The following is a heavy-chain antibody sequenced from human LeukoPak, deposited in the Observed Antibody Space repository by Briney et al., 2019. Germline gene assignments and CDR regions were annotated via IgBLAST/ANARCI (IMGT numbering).Heavy chain of an antibody. Sequence: SETLSLTCTVSGGSISSYYWSWIRQPPGKGLEWIGYIYYSGSTNYNPSLKSRVTISVDTSKNQFSLKLSSVTAADTAVYYCARHGLSIDDSGSYYNAYGSFDYWGQGTLVTVSS. CDR3: ARHGLSIDDSGSYYNAYGSFDY. CDR2: IYYSGST. J-gene: IGHJ4*02. CDR1: GGSISSYY. D-gene: IGHD3-10*01. V-gene: IGHV4-59*08.